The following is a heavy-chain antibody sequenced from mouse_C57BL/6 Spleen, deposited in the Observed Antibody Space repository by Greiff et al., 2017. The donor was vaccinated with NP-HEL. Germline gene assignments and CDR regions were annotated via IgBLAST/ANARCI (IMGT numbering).Heavy chain of an antibody. J-gene: IGHJ1*03. Sequence: QVQLQQPGAELVRPGSSVKLSCKASGYTFTSYWMHWVKQRPIQGLEWIGNIDPSDSETHYNQKFKDKATLTVDKSSSTAYMQLSSLTSEDSAVYYCARSYYDGSSYWYFDVWGTGTTVTVSS. CDR1: GYTFTSYW. CDR3: ARSYYDGSSYWYFDV. V-gene: IGHV1-52*01. CDR2: IDPSDSET. D-gene: IGHD1-1*01.